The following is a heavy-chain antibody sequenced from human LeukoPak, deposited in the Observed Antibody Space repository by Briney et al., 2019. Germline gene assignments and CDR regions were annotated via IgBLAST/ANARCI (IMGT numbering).Heavy chain of an antibody. Sequence: PGGSLRLSCVGSGFTFSDAWISWVRQAPGKGLEWVGRIKSKIDGGTIDYAASVKGRFTISRDDSRNTLYLQMNSLKTEDTAVYYCTTRRQDGCWGQGTLVTVS. J-gene: IGHJ4*02. CDR1: GFTFSDAW. V-gene: IGHV3-15*01. CDR2: IKSKIDGGTI. D-gene: IGHD6-25*01. CDR3: TTRRQDGC.